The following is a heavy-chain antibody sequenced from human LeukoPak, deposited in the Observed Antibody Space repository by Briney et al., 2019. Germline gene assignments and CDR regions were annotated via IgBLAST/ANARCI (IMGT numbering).Heavy chain of an antibody. V-gene: IGHV3-48*01. D-gene: IGHD3-3*01. CDR2: ISISSTTI. CDR3: ARISNGVPDY. J-gene: IGHJ4*02. CDR1: GFTFSSYS. Sequence: PGGSLRLSCAASGFTFSSYSMNWVRQAPGKGLEWVSYISISSTTIYYADSVKGRFTISRDNAKNSLYLQMNSLRAEDTAVYYCARISNGVPDYWGQGTLVTVSS.